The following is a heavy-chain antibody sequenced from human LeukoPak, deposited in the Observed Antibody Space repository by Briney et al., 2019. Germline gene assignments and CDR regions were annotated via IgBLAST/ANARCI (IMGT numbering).Heavy chain of an antibody. CDR3: ARVLREWLLFGWFDP. D-gene: IGHD3-3*01. CDR2: ISSSGSTI. J-gene: IGHJ5*02. CDR1: GFTFSDYY. Sequence: GGSLRLSCAASGFTFSDYYMSWIRQDPGKWLEWVSYISSSGSTIYYADSLKGRFTISRDNAKNSLYLQMNSLRAEDTAVYYCARVLREWLLFGWFDPWGQGTLVTVSS. V-gene: IGHV3-11*01.